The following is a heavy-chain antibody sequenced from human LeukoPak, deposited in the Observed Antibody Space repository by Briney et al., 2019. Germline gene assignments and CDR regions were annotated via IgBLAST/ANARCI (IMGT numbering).Heavy chain of an antibody. D-gene: IGHD7-27*01. J-gene: IGHJ4*02. CDR1: GGSFSGYY. V-gene: IGHV4-34*01. CDR3: ARARTGEFDY. CDR2: INHSGST. Sequence: SETLSLTCAVYGGSFSGYYWSWIRQPPGKGLEWIGEINHSGSTNYNPSLKSRVTISVDTSKNQFSLKLSSVTAADTAVYYCARARTGEFDYRGQGTLVTVSS.